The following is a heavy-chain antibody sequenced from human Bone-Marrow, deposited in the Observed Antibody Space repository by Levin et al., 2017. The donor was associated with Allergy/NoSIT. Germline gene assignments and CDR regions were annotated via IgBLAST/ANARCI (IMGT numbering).Heavy chain of an antibody. D-gene: IGHD3-10*01. CDR3: ARTGSGSYFWLH. CDR2: IYHTGNT. J-gene: IGHJ4*02. CDR1: GASITSYF. Sequence: SQTLSLTCTVSGASITSYFWTWIRQSPEKGLQWIASIYHTGNTNYNPSLESRVSMTIDTSKNQFSLTMTSVTAADTAVYYCARTGSGSYFWLHWGRGTQVTVSS. V-gene: IGHV4-59*01.